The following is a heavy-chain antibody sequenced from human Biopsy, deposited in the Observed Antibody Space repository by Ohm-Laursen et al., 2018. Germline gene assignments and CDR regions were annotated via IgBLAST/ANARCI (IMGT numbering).Heavy chain of an antibody. J-gene: IGHJ5*02. CDR2: INGSGGST. CDR3: ARDLYDFCGGCPFDP. D-gene: IGHD3-3*01. V-gene: IGHV3-23*01. Sequence: SLRLSCSAIVFTLSSHTISGVRQAPGKGLDCVSVINGSGGSTYYADPVKGRFTISRDNSKNTLYLQMNSLRAEDTAMYYCARDLYDFCGGCPFDPWGQGTLVTVS. CDR1: VFTLSSHT.